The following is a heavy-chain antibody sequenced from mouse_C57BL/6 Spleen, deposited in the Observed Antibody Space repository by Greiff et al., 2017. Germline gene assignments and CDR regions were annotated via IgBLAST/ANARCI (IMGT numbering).Heavy chain of an antibody. D-gene: IGHD1-2*01. CDR1: GYTFTSYW. J-gene: IGHJ2*01. CDR3: ARWNTTACDY. V-gene: IGHV1-59*01. CDR2: IDPSDSYT. Sequence: QVQLQQSGAELVRPGTSVKLSCKASGYTFTSYWMHWVKQRPGQGLEWIGVIDPSDSYTNYNQKFKGKATLTVDTSSSTAYMQLSSLTSEDSAVYYCARWNTTACDYWGQGTTLTVSS.